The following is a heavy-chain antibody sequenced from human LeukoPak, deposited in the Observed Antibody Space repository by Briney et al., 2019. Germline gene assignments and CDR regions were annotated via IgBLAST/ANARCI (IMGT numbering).Heavy chain of an antibody. CDR1: GFTFSSYW. Sequence: GGSLRLSCAVSGFTFSSYWMSWVRQAPGKGLEWVANIKQDGSEKYYVDSVKGRFTISRGNAKKSLYLQMNSLRAEDTAVYYCARDDYSSSWHWGQGTLVIVSS. CDR2: IKQDGSEK. V-gene: IGHV3-7*01. D-gene: IGHD6-13*01. CDR3: ARDDYSSSWH. J-gene: IGHJ4*02.